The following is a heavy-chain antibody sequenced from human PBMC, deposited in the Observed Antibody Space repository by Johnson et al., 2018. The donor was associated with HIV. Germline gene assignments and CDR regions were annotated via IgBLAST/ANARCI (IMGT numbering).Heavy chain of an antibody. J-gene: IGHJ3*02. D-gene: IGHD3-16*01. CDR3: AKPPSMGADAFDI. CDR1: GFTFSSYG. Sequence: QVQLVESGGGMVQPGGSLRLSCAASGFTFSSYGMHWVRQAPGKGLEWVAVISYDGSNKYYADSVKGRFTISRDNSKNTLYLQMNSLRAEDTAVYYCAKPPSMGADAFDIWGQGTMVTVSS. CDR2: ISYDGSNK. V-gene: IGHV3-30*18.